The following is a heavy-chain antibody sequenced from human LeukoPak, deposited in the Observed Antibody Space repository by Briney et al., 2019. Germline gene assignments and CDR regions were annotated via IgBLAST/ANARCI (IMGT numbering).Heavy chain of an antibody. D-gene: IGHD1-26*01. CDR1: GGSISSYD. CDR2: IYTSGSS. CDR3: AADQNCDDSWSYLFDY. V-gene: IGHV4-4*07. J-gene: IGHJ4*02. Sequence: SETLSLTCTVSGGSISSYDWRWIRQPAGKGLEWIGLIYTSGSSNYNPSLMSRVTMSVDTSKNQFSLMLSSVTAADTAVYYCAADQNCDDSWSYLFDYWGQGTLVTVSS.